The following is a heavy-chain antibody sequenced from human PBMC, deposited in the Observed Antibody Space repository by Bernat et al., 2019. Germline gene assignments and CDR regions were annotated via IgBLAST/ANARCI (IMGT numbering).Heavy chain of an antibody. CDR1: GGSISSYY. CDR2: IYYSGTT. Sequence: QVQLQESGPGLVKPSETLSLTCTVSGGSISSYYWSWIRQPPGKGLEWIGNIYYSGTTNYNPSLKSRVTISVDTSKNQFSLKLSSVTAADTAVYYCALGATDWFDPWGQGTLVTVSS. D-gene: IGHD1-26*01. CDR3: ALGATDWFDP. V-gene: IGHV4-59*01. J-gene: IGHJ5*02.